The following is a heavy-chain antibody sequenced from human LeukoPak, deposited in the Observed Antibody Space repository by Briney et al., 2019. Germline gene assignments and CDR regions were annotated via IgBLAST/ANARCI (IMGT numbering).Heavy chain of an antibody. CDR1: GYTFTSYA. J-gene: IGHJ5*02. CDR3: ARGARITIFGVVNPNWFDP. D-gene: IGHD3-3*01. CDR2: INAGSGNT. V-gene: IGHV1-3*03. Sequence: GASVKVSCKASGYTFTSYAMHWVRQAPGQRLEWMGWINAGSGNTKYSQEFQGRVTITRDTSASTAYMELSSLRSEDMAVYYCARGARITIFGVVNPNWFDPWGQGTLVTVSS.